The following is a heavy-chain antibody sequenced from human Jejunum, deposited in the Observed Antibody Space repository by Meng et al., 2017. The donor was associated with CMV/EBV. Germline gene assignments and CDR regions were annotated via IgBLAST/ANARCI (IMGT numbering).Heavy chain of an antibody. V-gene: IGHV3-23*01. CDR3: AKDFGVWGVPFDP. D-gene: IGHD3-10*01. J-gene: IGHJ5*02. CDR2: IQGFGTEA. CDR1: RFSFATSF. Sequence: CAVVRFSFATSFMAWVRQAQGKGLGWVSTIQGFGTEAFYADSIRGRFTVSRDNSKDILFLQMNNLRVDDTAIYYCAKDFGVWGVPFDPWGQGTLVTVSS.